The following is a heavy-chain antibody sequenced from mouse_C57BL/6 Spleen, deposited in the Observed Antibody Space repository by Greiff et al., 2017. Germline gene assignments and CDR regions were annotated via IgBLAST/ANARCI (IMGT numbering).Heavy chain of an antibody. J-gene: IGHJ1*03. CDR1: GYTFTSYW. D-gene: IGHD2-5*01. Sequence: QVQLQQPGAELVKPGASVKLSCKASGYTFTSYWMHWVKQRPGQGLEWIGMIHPNSGSTNYNEKFKSKATLTVDKSCSTAYMQLSSLTSEDSAVYYWARRYYSNYDWYFDVWGTGTTVTVSS. CDR2: IHPNSGST. V-gene: IGHV1-64*01. CDR3: ARRYYSNYDWYFDV.